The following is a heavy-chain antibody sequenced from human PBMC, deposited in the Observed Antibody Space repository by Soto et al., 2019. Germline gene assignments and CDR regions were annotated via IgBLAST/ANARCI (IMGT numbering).Heavy chain of an antibody. Sequence: QLQLQESGPGLVKPSETLSLTCTVSGGSISSSSYYWGWIRQPPGKGLEWIGSIYYSGSTYYNPSLKSRVTISVDTSKNQFSLKLSSVTAADTAVYYCARHVDDYGGNSGYWGQGTLVTVSS. D-gene: IGHD4-17*01. V-gene: IGHV4-39*01. CDR2: IYYSGST. J-gene: IGHJ4*02. CDR1: GGSISSSSYY. CDR3: ARHVDDYGGNSGY.